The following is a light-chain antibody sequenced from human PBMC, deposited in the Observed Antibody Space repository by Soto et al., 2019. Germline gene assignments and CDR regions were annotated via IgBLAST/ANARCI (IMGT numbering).Light chain of an antibody. CDR3: QQYGSSPWT. J-gene: IGKJ1*01. CDR2: GAS. Sequence: ELVLTQSPGTLSLSPGESATLSCRASQRFXSSYPAGYQQKPGQAPRLLXYGASSRATGIPDRFSGSGSGTDFTLTISRLEPEDFAVYYCQQYGSSPWTFGQGTKVDIK. V-gene: IGKV3-20*01. CDR1: QRFXSSY.